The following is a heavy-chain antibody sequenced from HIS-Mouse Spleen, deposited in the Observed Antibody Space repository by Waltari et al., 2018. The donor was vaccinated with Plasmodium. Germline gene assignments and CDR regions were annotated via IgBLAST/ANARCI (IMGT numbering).Heavy chain of an antibody. CDR1: GFTFGSYW. D-gene: IGHD6-13*01. CDR3: ASSWYWYFDL. V-gene: IGHV3-7*01. CDR2: RKQDGSEK. J-gene: IGHJ2*01. Sequence: EVQLVESGGGLVQPGGSLRLSCAASGFTFGSYWMSWVRQAPGEGLEWVANRKQDGSEKYYVDSVKGRFTISRDNAKNSLYLQMNSLRAEDTAVYYCASSWYWYFDLWGRGTLVTVSS.